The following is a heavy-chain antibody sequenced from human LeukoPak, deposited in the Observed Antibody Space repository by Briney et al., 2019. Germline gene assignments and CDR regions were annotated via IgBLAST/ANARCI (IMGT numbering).Heavy chain of an antibody. CDR3: AKGDSSSWYTRLDY. D-gene: IGHD6-13*01. V-gene: IGHV3-30*02. Sequence: SVKGRFTISRDNSKNTPYLQMNSLRAEDTAVYYCAKGDSSSWYTRLDYWGQGTLVTVSS. J-gene: IGHJ4*02.